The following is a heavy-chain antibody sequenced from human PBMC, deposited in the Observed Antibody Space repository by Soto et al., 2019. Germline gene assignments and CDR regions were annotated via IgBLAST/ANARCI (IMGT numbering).Heavy chain of an antibody. CDR2: IYYSGST. V-gene: IGHV4-59*08. D-gene: IGHD3-3*01. J-gene: IGHJ4*02. CDR1: GGSISTYY. Sequence: SETLSLTYAVAGGSISTYYWSWIRQTPGKGLEWIGYIYYSGSTNYNPSLKSRVTISVDTSKNQFSLKLSSVTAADTAVYYCARGGWRHIDYWGQGTLVTVS. CDR3: ARGGWRHIDY.